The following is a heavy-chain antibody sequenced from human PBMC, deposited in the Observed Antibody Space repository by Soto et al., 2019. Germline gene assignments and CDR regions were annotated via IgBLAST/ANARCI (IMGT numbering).Heavy chain of an antibody. V-gene: IGHV4-34*01. CDR2: INPSGGP. D-gene: IGHD2-8*02. Sequence: SETLSLTCAVYGGSFSGYYWTWIRQPPGTGLEWIGEINPSGGPNYNPSLKTRVTISVDTFQNQVSLKLTSVTAADTAVYYCARDKITGLFDYWGQGTLVTVSS. J-gene: IGHJ4*02. CDR1: GGSFSGYY. CDR3: ARDKITGLFDY.